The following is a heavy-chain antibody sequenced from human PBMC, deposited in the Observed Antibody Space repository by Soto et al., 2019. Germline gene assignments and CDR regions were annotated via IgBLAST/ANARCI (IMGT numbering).Heavy chain of an antibody. J-gene: IGHJ5*02. V-gene: IGHV4-59*01. CDR3: ARGWVLYWFDP. Sequence: PSETLSLTCPVSGGSFRSFYCDWIRQPPGQGLELIGYVYYSGTTYYNPSLKSRVIISVDTSKNECSLSLTYVTAADTAVYYCARGWVLYWFDPWGQGTLVSVSS. CDR2: VYYSGTT. CDR1: GGSFRSFY.